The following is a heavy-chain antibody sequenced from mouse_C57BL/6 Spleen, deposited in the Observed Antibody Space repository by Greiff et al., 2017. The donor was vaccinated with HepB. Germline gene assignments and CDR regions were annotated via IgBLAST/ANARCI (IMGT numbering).Heavy chain of an antibody. Sequence: VQLQQSGPELVKPGASVKISCKASGYTFTDYYMNWVKQSHGKSLEWIGDINPNNGGTSYNQKFKGKATLTVDKSSSTAYMELRSLTSEDSAVYYCARDTTVVATRAMDYWGQGTSVTVSS. CDR2: INPNNGGT. CDR1: GYTFTDYY. CDR3: ARDTTVVATRAMDY. D-gene: IGHD1-1*01. J-gene: IGHJ4*01. V-gene: IGHV1-26*01.